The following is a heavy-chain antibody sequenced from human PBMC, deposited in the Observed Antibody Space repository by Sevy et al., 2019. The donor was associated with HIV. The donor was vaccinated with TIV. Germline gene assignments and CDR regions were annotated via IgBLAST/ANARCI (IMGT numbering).Heavy chain of an antibody. Sequence: GGSPRLSCTASGFPFSSYDMNWVRQAPGQGLEWISSISSSSNFVYQADSVKGRFTISRDNAKNSLFLQMNSLTVEDTAVYYWARDRGVPRTRGSYQYGMDVWGQGTTVTVSS. CDR3: ARDRGVPRTRGSYQYGMDV. CDR1: GFPFSSYD. D-gene: IGHD3-16*01. V-gene: IGHV3-21*06. J-gene: IGHJ6*02. CDR2: ISSSSNFV.